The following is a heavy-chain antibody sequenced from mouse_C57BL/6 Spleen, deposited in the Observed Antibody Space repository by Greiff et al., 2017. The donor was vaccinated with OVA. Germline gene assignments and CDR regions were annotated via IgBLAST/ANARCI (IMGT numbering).Heavy chain of an antibody. Sequence: QVQLQQSGPGLVQPSQSLSITCTVSGFSLTSYGVHWVRQSPGKGLEWLGVIWSGGSTDYNAAFIPRLSISKDNSKSQVFFKMHSLQADDTAIYYCARKYGYDGVWYFDVWGTGTTVTVSS. CDR1: GFSLTSYG. CDR2: IWSGGST. V-gene: IGHV2-2*01. D-gene: IGHD2-2*01. J-gene: IGHJ1*03. CDR3: ARKYGYDGVWYFDV.